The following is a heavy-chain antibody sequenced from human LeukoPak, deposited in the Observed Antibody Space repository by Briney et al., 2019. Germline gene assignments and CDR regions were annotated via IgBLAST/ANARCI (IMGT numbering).Heavy chain of an antibody. CDR3: AKAHCSGTSCYPGAFDI. V-gene: IGHV3-23*01. CDR1: GFXFDSYA. CDR2: FGGSGRTS. J-gene: IGHJ3*02. D-gene: IGHD2-2*01. Sequence: GGSLRLSCAASGFXFDSYAMTWVRQAPGKGQEWVSSFGGSGRTSHHADSVKGRFTIYSDNSRNTLYLQMNSLTADDTAVYYCAKAHCSGTSCYPGAFDIWGPGTMVTVSS.